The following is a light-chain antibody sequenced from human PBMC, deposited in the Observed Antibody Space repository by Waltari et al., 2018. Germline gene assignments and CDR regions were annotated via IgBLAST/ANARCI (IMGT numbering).Light chain of an antibody. J-gene: IGLJ3*02. CDR1: TSAVGPSPS. Sequence: QSVLTQPRSVSESPGHSVTISCTGTTSAVGPSPSVSCCHPHPGEAPKLMIYDVNKRPSGVPARFSGSKSGNTASLTISRLQAEDEADYFCCSFAGTYTFWVFGGGTKLTVL. CDR3: CSFAGTYTFWV. V-gene: IGLV2-11*01. CDR2: DVN.